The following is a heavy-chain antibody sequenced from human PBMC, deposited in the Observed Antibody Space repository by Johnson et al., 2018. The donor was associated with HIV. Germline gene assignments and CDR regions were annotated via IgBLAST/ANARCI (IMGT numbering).Heavy chain of an antibody. Sequence: QVQLVESGGGVVQPGGSLRLSCAGSGFTFSSYGMHWVRQAPGKGLEWVAFIRYDGSNKYYADSVKGRFTISRDNSKNTLYLQMNSLRAEDTAVYYCAKNGARGDAFDIWGQGTMVTVSS. CDR2: IRYDGSNK. J-gene: IGHJ3*02. CDR1: GFTFSSYG. D-gene: IGHD2-8*01. V-gene: IGHV3-30*02. CDR3: AKNGARGDAFDI.